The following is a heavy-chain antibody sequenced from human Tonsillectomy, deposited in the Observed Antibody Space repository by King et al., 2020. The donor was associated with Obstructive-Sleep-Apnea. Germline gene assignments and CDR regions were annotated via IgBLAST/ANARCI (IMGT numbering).Heavy chain of an antibody. CDR2: ISSNGGST. V-gene: IGHV3-64D*06. J-gene: IGHJ4*02. CDR1: GFTFSSYA. Sequence: VQLVESGGGLVQPGGSLRLSCSASGFTFSSYAMHWVRQAPGKGLEYVSAISSNGGSTYYADSVKGRFTISRDNSKNTLYLQMSSLRAEDTAVYYCVKGGRWDQLGYCSGGSCGLLVWGQGTLVTVSS. D-gene: IGHD2-15*01. CDR3: VKGGRWDQLGYCSGGSCGLLV.